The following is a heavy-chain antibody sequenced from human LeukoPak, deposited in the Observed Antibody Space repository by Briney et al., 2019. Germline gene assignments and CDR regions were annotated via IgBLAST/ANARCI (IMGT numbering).Heavy chain of an antibody. CDR3: ANKLKIWSGYYSNY. Sequence: PGGSLRLSCAASGFTFSTFWMSWVRQAPGKGLEWVANMKHDGSEKYYVDSVKGRFTISRDNSKNTLYLQMNSLRAEDTAVYYCANKLKIWSGYYSNYWGQGTLVTVSS. CDR2: MKHDGSEK. V-gene: IGHV3-7*03. CDR1: GFTFSTFW. J-gene: IGHJ4*02. D-gene: IGHD3-3*01.